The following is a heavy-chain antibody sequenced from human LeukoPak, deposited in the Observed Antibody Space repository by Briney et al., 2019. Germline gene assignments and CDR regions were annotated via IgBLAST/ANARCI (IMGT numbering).Heavy chain of an antibody. D-gene: IGHD3-22*01. CDR1: GYTFTSYG. Sequence: ASVKVSCKASGYTFTSYGISWVRQAPGQGLEWMGWISAYNGNTNYAQKLQGRVTMTTDTSTSTAYMELRSLRSDDTAVYYCARENRYYYDSSGYRDYGGQGTLVSVSS. J-gene: IGHJ4*02. V-gene: IGHV1-18*01. CDR3: ARENRYYYDSSGYRDY. CDR2: ISAYNGNT.